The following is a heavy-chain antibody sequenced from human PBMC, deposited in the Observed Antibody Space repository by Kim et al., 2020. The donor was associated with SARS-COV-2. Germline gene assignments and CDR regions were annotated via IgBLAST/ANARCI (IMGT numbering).Heavy chain of an antibody. CDR2: ISGSGGST. J-gene: IGHJ6*02. D-gene: IGHD3-9*01. V-gene: IGHV3-23*01. Sequence: GGSLRLSCAASGFTFSSYAMSWVRQAPGKGLEWVSAISGSGGSTYYADSVKGRFTISRDNSKNTLYLQMNSLRAEDTAVYYCAKGIAYYDILTGYSYYYYGMDVWGQGTTVTVSS. CDR3: AKGIAYYDILTGYSYYYYGMDV. CDR1: GFTFSSYA.